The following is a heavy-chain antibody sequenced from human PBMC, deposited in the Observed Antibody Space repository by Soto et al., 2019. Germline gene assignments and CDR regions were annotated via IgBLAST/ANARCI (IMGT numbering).Heavy chain of an antibody. CDR3: ARGPTVTTDYYYYYMDV. J-gene: IGHJ6*03. CDR2: ISSSSSYI. D-gene: IGHD4-17*01. V-gene: IGHV3-21*01. Sequence: GSLRLSCAASGFTFSSYSMNWVRQAPGKGLEWVSSISSSSSYIYYADSVKGRFTISRDNAKNSLYLQMNSLRAEDTAVYYCARGPTVTTDYYYYYMDVWGKGTTVTVSS. CDR1: GFTFSSYS.